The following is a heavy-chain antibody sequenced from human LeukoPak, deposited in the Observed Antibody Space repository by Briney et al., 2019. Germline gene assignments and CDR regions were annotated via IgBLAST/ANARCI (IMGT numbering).Heavy chain of an antibody. CDR3: ARGVVPAAFDY. D-gene: IGHD2-2*01. CDR1: GFIFSGYS. J-gene: IGHJ4*02. CDR2: ISESSSHI. Sequence: AGGSLRLSCAASGFIFSGYSMNWVRQAPGKGLEWVSSISESSSHISYADSVKGRFTIYRDNVKNSLYVQLDSLRVDDTAVYYCARGVVPAAFDYWGQGTLVTVSS. V-gene: IGHV3-21*01.